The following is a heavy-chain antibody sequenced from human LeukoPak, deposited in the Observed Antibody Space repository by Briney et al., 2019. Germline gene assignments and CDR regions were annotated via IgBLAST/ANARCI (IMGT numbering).Heavy chain of an antibody. D-gene: IGHD1-26*01. V-gene: IGHV4-39*07. CDR3: ARTPSPELFFSAGTNY. CDR1: GGSISSSSYY. Sequence: PSETLSLTCTVSGGSISSSSYYWGWIRQPPGKGLEWIGEIYHSGSTNYNPSLKSRVTISVDKSKNQFSLKLSSVTAADTAVYYCARTPSPELFFSAGTNYWGQGTLVTVSS. J-gene: IGHJ4*02. CDR2: IYHSGST.